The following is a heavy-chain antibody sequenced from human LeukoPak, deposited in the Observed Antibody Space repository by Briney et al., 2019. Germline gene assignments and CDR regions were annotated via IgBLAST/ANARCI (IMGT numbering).Heavy chain of an antibody. J-gene: IGHJ5*02. CDR2: IHYNGST. D-gene: IGHD2-2*02. V-gene: IGHV4-59*01. Sequence: KPSETPSLTFTFPGGSIKSFYWSWIPPPPRKGPGLIWYIHYNGSTNYNPSLKSRVTISVDTSKNQFSLKLSSVTAADTAVYFCARDGSRYCSSATCYIGIDPWGQGTLVTVSS. CDR1: GGSIKSFY. CDR3: ARDGSRYCSSATCYIGIDP.